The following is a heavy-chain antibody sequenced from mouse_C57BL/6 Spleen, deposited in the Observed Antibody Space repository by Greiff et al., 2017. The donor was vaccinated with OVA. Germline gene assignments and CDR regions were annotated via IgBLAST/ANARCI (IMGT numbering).Heavy chain of an antibody. V-gene: IGHV1-66*01. D-gene: IGHD2-4*01. Sequence: VQLVESGPELVKPGASVKISCKASGYSFTSYYIHWVKQRPGQGLEWIGWIYPGSGNTKYNEKFKGKATLTADTSSSTAYMQLSSLTSEDSAVYYCAPYDYDPFAYWGQGTLVTVSA. J-gene: IGHJ3*01. CDR1: GYSFTSYY. CDR3: APYDYDPFAY. CDR2: IYPGSGNT.